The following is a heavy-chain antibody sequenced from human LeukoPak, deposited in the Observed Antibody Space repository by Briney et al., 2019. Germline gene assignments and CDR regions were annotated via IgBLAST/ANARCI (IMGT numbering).Heavy chain of an antibody. Sequence: SETLSLTCTVSGYSISSGYYWGWIGQPPGKGLEWIGSIYHSGSTYYNPSLKSRVTISVDTSKNQFSLKLSSVTAADTAVYYCAREVVVVPAVDYWGPGTLVTVSS. CDR2: IYHSGST. CDR3: AREVVVVPAVDY. V-gene: IGHV4-38-2*02. CDR1: GYSISSGYY. D-gene: IGHD2-2*01. J-gene: IGHJ4*02.